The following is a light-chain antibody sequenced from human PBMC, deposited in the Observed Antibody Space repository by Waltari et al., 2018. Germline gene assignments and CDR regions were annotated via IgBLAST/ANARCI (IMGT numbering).Light chain of an antibody. J-gene: IGKJ1*01. V-gene: IGKV1-5*01. CDR3: KQYDNNWT. Sequence: DIQMTQSPSTLSASVGDRVTITCRASQSVGEWLAWYQQKPGEAPKLLIFDASNLESGVPSRVSGSGFGTEFTLTISSLQPDDFAAYYCKQYDNNWTFGQGTKVEIK. CDR1: QSVGEW. CDR2: DAS.